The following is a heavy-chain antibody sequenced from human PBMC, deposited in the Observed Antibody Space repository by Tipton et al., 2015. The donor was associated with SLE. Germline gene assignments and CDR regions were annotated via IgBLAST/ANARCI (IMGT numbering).Heavy chain of an antibody. CDR3: ARAYEGATA. CDR2: THYSGST. CDR1: GGSISSYY. V-gene: IGHV4-59*01. J-gene: IGHJ5*02. Sequence: TLSLTCTVSGGSISSYYWSWIRQPPGKGLEWIGYTHYSGSTNYNPSLKSRVTISVDTSKNQISLKLSSVTAADTAVYYCARAYEGATAWGQGTLVTVSS. D-gene: IGHD3-16*01.